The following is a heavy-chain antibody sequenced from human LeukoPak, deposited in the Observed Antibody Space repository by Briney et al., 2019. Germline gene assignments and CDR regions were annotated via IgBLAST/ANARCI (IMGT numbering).Heavy chain of an antibody. D-gene: IGHD2-15*01. V-gene: IGHV3-43*02. CDR2: ISGDGSST. CDR1: GXTFDDYG. CDR3: AKDIGRYSPYYFDY. J-gene: IGHJ4*02. Sequence: GGSLRLSCAASGXTFDDYGMHWVRQTPGKGLEWVSLISGDGSSTYYADSVKGRFTTSRDNSKNSLYLQMNSLRTEDTALYYCAKDIGRYSPYYFDYWGQGILVTVSS.